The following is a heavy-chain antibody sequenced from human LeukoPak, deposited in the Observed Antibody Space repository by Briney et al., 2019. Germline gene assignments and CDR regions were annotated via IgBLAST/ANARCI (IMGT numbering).Heavy chain of an antibody. V-gene: IGHV3-72*01. CDR2: SRNKANSYTT. J-gene: IGHJ4*02. CDR1: GFTFSDHY. Sequence: GGSLRLSCAASGFTFSDHYMDWVRQAPGKGLEWVGRSRNKANSYTTEYAASVKGRFTISRDDSKNSLYLQMNSLKTEDTAVYCCATGEYYNDSSGYYVDYWGQGTLVTVSS. D-gene: IGHD3-22*01. CDR3: ATGEYYNDSSGYYVDY.